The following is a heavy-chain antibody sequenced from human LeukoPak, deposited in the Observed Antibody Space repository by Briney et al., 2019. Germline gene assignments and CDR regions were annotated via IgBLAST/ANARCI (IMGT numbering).Heavy chain of an antibody. J-gene: IGHJ4*02. CDR1: GVSISSYY. CDR3: ARSRAYDYHFDN. Sequence: KSSETLSLTCTVSGVSISSYYWSWIRQSPGKGLEWIGYIFYSGSTNYNPSLKSRVTISVDTSKNQFSLKLTSVTAADTAVYYCARSRAYDYHFDNWGQGTLVTVSS. CDR2: IFYSGST. D-gene: IGHD5-12*01. V-gene: IGHV4-59*01.